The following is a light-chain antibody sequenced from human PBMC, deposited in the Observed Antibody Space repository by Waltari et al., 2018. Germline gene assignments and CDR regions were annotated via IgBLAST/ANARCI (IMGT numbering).Light chain of an antibody. V-gene: IGKV1-16*01. CDR1: QDIDSY. J-gene: IGKJ4*01. CDR3: HQYDSYPLT. Sequence: DIQMTQSPLSLSASVGDSVPLPCRASQDIDSYLAWFQQKPGKAPKSLIYEASNLQTGVPSRFSGSGSGTDFTLTISSLQPEDFATYYCHQYDSYPLTFGGGTRVEIK. CDR2: EAS.